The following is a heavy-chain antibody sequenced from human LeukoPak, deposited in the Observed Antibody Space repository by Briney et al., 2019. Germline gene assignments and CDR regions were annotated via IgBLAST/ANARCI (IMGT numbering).Heavy chain of an antibody. D-gene: IGHD3-10*01. CDR3: ARDRSRWFDP. CDR2: IYYSGST. CDR1: GDSISRYY. V-gene: IGHV4-39*07. Sequence: SETLSLTCTVSGDSISRYYWGWIRQPPGKGLEWIGSIYYSGSTYYNPSLKSRVTISVDTSKNQFSLKLSSVTAADTAVYYCARDRSRWFDPWGQGTLVTVSS. J-gene: IGHJ5*02.